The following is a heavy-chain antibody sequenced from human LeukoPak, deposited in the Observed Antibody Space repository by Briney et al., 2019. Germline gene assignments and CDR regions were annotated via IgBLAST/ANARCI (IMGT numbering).Heavy chain of an antibody. V-gene: IGHV3-53*05. CDR3: ATDKRNWNTQAEGDAFDI. Sequence: GGSLRLSCAASGFTVSSNYMSWVRQAPGKGLEWVSVIYSGGSTYYADSVKGRFTISRDNSKNTLYLQMNSLRSEDTAVYYCATDKRNWNTQAEGDAFDIWGQGTMVTVSS. CDR1: GFTVSSNY. J-gene: IGHJ3*02. D-gene: IGHD1/OR15-1a*01. CDR2: IYSGGST.